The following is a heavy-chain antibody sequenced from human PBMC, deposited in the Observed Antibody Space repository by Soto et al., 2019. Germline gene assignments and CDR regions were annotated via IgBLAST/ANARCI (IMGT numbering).Heavy chain of an antibody. CDR2: INPNSGGT. CDR3: ARLRPPKYGDYTPSDY. V-gene: IGHV1-2*02. CDR1: GYTFTGYY. D-gene: IGHD4-17*01. J-gene: IGHJ4*02. Sequence: ASVKVSCKASGYTFTGYYMHWVRQAPGQGLEWMGWINPNSGGTNYAQKLQGRVTMTRDTSISTAYMELSRLRSDDTAVYYCARLRPPKYGDYTPSDYWGQGTLVTVSS.